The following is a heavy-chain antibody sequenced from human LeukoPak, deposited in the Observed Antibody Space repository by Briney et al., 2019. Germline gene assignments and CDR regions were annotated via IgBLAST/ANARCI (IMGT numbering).Heavy chain of an antibody. J-gene: IGHJ3*02. CDR3: ARGDTRSAFDI. D-gene: IGHD2-2*01. CDR1: GFTFSSYS. CDR2: ISSSSSYI. Sequence: KPGGSLRLSCAASGFTFSSYSMNWVRQAPGKGLEWVSSISSSSSYIYYADSVKGRFTISRGNAKNSLYLQMNSLRAEDAAVYYCARGDTRSAFDIWGQGTMVTVSS. V-gene: IGHV3-21*01.